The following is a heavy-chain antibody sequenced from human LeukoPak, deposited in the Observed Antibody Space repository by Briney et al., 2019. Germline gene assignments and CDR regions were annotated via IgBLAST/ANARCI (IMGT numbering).Heavy chain of an antibody. CDR3: ARAGSGRSPDWFDP. D-gene: IGHD1-26*01. J-gene: IGHJ5*02. Sequence: GGSLRLSCAASGFTFSRYSMNWVRQTPGKGLEWASYISSSGSTIYYADSVKGRFTISRDNAKNSLYLQMNSLRAEDTAVYYCARAGSGRSPDWFDPWGQGTLVTVSS. CDR1: GFTFSRYS. V-gene: IGHV3-48*04. CDR2: ISSSGSTI.